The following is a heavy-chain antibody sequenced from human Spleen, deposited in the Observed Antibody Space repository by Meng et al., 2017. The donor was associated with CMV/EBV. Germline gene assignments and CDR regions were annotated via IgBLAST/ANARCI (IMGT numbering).Heavy chain of an antibody. Sequence: GGSLRLSCAASGFTFSSYRMNWVRQAPGKGLEWVSCISSSSSYIYYADSVKGRFTISRDNAKNSLYLQMNSLRAEDTAVYYCAKDRRSSSGYFDYWGQGTLVTVSS. CDR3: AKDRRSSSGYFDY. V-gene: IGHV3-21*01. CDR2: ISSSSSYI. J-gene: IGHJ4*02. CDR1: GFTFSSYR. D-gene: IGHD6-6*01.